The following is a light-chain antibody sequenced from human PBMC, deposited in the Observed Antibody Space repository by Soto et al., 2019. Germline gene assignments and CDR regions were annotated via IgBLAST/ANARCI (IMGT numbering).Light chain of an antibody. CDR3: QQFNSYPVT. V-gene: IGKV1-13*02. CDR1: QDIRGA. CDR2: DVS. Sequence: AIQVTQSPSSLSASVGDRVTITCLASQDIRGALAWYQQKPGKPPKLLIYDVSTLENGVPSRFSGDSSGTHFTLTISGLQPADFGTYYCQQFNSYPVTFGHGTRLDIK. J-gene: IGKJ5*01.